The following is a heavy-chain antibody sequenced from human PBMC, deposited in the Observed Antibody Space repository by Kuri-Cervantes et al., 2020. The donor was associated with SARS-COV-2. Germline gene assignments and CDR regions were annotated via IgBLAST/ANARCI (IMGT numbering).Heavy chain of an antibody. V-gene: IGHV3-33*08. Sequence: LTCAASGFTFNSYGMHWVRQAPGKGLEWVAVIWYDGSNKYYADSVKGRFTISRDNSKNTLYLQMNSLRAEDTAVYYCALYGDYYYWGQGTLVTVSS. D-gene: IGHD4-17*01. J-gene: IGHJ4*02. CDR1: GFTFNSYG. CDR3: ALYGDYYY. CDR2: IWYDGSNK.